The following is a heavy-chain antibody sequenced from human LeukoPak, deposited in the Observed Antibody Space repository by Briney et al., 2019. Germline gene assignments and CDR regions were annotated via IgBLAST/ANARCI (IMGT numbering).Heavy chain of an antibody. CDR1: GYAITSHF. V-gene: IGHV1-46*01. J-gene: IGHJ5*02. CDR2: IHPDGETT. D-gene: IGHD3-10*01. CDR3: ARGGLSTGFDP. Sequence: GASVKVSCKTSGYAITSHFMHWVRQAPGQGLEWVGTIHPDGETTTYGQKFQGRVTMTTDTSTSTAYMEVRSLRSDDTAVYYCARGGLSTGFDPWGQGTLVTVSS.